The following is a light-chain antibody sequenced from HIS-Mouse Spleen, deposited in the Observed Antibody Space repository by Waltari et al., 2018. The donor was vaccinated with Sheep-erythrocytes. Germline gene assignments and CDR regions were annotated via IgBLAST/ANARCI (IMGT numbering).Light chain of an antibody. CDR1: SSDAGAYNY. J-gene: IGLJ1*01. CDR3: CSYAGSYNHV. V-gene: IGLV2-11*02. Sequence: QSALTHPPSVSVSPGRSVTISCTGTSSDAGAYNYDSWYHKHPGKAPKLMIYDHSKRPSGVPDRFSGSKSGNTASLTISGLQAEDEADYYCCSYAGSYNHVFATGTKVTVL. CDR2: DHS.